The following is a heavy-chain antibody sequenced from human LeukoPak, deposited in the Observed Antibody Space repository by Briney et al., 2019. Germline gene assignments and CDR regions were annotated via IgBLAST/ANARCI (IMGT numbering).Heavy chain of an antibody. D-gene: IGHD3-10*01. CDR3: AKDIFTMVWGGEFYFDY. V-gene: IGHV3-23*01. J-gene: IGHJ4*02. CDR2: ISGSGGST. CDR1: GFTFSSYA. Sequence: PGGSLRLSCAASGFTFSSYAMSWVRQAPGKGLEWVSAISGSGGSTYYADSVKGRFTISRDNSKNTLYLQMNSLRTEDTALYYCAKDIFTMVWGGEFYFDYWGQGTLVTVSS.